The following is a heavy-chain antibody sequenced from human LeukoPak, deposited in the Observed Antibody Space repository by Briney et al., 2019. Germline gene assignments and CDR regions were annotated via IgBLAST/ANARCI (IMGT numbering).Heavy chain of an antibody. J-gene: IGHJ4*02. CDR2: ISYDGSNQ. CDR1: RFTFSNYA. Sequence: GGSLRLSCAASRFTFSNYAMHWVRQAPGKGLEWVAVISYDGSNQQYADSVKGRFTISRDNAKNSLYLQMNSLRAEDTAVYYCARGAADDILTGYHIDYWGQGTLVTVSS. V-gene: IGHV3-30-3*01. CDR3: ARGAADDILTGYHIDY. D-gene: IGHD3-9*01.